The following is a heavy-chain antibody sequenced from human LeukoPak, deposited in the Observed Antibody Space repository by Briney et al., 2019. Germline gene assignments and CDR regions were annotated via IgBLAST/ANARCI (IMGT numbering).Heavy chain of an antibody. CDR3: ARAGRKSRGVDIVRKKETGYYYYMDV. Sequence: GGSLRLSCAASGFTFSSYWMSWVRQAPGKGLEWVAYIKQDVTEKYYVDSVKGRFSISRDNTKNSLYLQMNSLRAEDTAVYYCARAGRKSRGVDIVRKKETGYYYYMDVWGKGTTVTVSS. V-gene: IGHV3-7*01. J-gene: IGHJ6*03. CDR2: IKQDVTEK. CDR1: GFTFSSYW. D-gene: IGHD2-15*01.